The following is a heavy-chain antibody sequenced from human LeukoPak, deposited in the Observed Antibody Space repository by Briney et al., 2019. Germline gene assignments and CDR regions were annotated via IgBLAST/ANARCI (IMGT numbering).Heavy chain of an antibody. CDR3: ARENYYDSSGYSTPYNWFDP. CDR2: INHSGST. CDR1: GGSFSGYY. J-gene: IGHJ5*02. V-gene: IGHV4-34*01. D-gene: IGHD3-22*01. Sequence: SETLSLTCAVYGGSFSGYYWSWIRQPPGKGLEWIGEINHSGSTNYNPSLKSRVTISVDTSKNQFSLKLSSVTAADTAVYYCARENYYDSSGYSTPYNWFDPWGQGTLVTVSS.